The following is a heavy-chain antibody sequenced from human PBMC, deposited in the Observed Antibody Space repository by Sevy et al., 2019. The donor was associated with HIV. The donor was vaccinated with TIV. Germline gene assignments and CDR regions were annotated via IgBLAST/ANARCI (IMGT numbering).Heavy chain of an antibody. CDR1: GFTFSNYA. V-gene: IGHV3-23*01. J-gene: IGHJ4*02. CDR2: ISGSRGSGDKT. Sequence: RSLRLSCAASGFTFSNYAMNWFRQAPGKGLEWVSGISGSRGSGDKTNYADSVKGRFTISRDDSKNSLYLQLNSLRAEDTAIYYCARQYHSSGYFDYWGQGTLVPVSS. D-gene: IGHD3-22*01. CDR3: ARQYHSSGYFDY.